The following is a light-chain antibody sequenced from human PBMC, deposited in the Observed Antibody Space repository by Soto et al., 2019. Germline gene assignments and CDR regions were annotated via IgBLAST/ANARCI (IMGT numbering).Light chain of an antibody. V-gene: IGKV1-39*01. CDR2: AAS. Sequence: DIQMTQSPSSLSASVGDRVTITCPASQSISSYLNWYQQKPGKAPKLLIYAASSLQSGVQSRFSGSGSGTDFTLTIRSLQPEDFATYYCQQSYSTPQTFGQGTKVDIK. J-gene: IGKJ1*01. CDR1: QSISSY. CDR3: QQSYSTPQT.